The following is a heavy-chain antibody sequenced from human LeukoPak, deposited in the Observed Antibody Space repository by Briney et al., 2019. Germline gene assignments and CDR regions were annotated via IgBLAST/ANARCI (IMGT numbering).Heavy chain of an antibody. D-gene: IGHD3-3*01. J-gene: IGHJ4*02. Sequence: SETLSLTCAVSGGSISSGGYSWSWIRQPPGKGLEWIGYIYHSGSTYYNPSLKSRVTMSVDRSKNQFSLKLSSVTAADTAVYYCARGHDFWSGYYSFDYWGQGTLVTVSS. CDR3: ARGHDFWSGYYSFDY. CDR2: IYHSGST. CDR1: GGSISSGGYS. V-gene: IGHV4-30-2*01.